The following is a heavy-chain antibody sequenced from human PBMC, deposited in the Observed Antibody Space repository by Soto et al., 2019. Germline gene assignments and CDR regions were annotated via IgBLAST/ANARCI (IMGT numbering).Heavy chain of an antibody. V-gene: IGHV4-34*01. CDR3: ARGRSIAARRDFDY. Sequence: PSETLSLTCTVSGDSISTFYWSWIRQPPGKGLEWIGEINHSGSTNYNPSLKSRVTISVDTSKNQFSLKLSSVTAADTAVYYCARGRSIAARRDFDYWGQGTLVTVSS. CDR1: GDSISTFY. J-gene: IGHJ4*02. CDR2: INHSGST. D-gene: IGHD6-6*01.